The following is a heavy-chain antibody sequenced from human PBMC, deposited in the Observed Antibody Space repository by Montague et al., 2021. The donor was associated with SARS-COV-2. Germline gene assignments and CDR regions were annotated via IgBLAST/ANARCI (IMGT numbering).Heavy chain of an antibody. V-gene: IGHV4-61*02. CDR2: IYTSGST. J-gene: IGHJ3*02. CDR3: ARVPPDYYDSSGYYSGAFDI. CDR1: GGSISSGSYY. D-gene: IGHD3-22*01. Sequence: TRSLTCTVSGGSISSGSYYWSWIRQPAGKGLEWIGRIYTSGSTNYNPSLKSRVTISVDTSKNQFSLKLSSVTAADTAVYYCARVPPDYYDSSGYYSGAFDIWGQGTMVTVSS.